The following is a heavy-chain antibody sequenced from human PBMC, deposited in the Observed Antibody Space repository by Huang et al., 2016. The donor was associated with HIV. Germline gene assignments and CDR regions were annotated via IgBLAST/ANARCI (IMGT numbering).Heavy chain of an antibody. CDR1: GFIFSTFG. CDR2: ISYDVRSD. CDR3: AKESRWFSDFDQ. D-gene: IGHD2-15*01. J-gene: IGHJ5*02. V-gene: IGHV3-30*18. Sequence: QVQLVESGGGVVQPGTSLRLSCAASGFIFSTFGMHWVRQAPGKGLGWVAVISYDVRSDRFSDSVKGRFTISRDNDKNTLSLEMNRLRHDDTAVYYCAKESRWFSDFDQWGQGTLVTVSS.